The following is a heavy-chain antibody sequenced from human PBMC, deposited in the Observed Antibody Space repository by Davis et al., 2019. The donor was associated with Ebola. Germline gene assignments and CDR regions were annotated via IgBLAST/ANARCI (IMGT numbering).Heavy chain of an antibody. D-gene: IGHD2-15*01. CDR2: SRHKAYSYST. V-gene: IGHV3-72*01. J-gene: IGHJ6*02. Sequence: PGGSLRLSCAASGFTFSDHYMALVRQAPGRGLEWVGRSRHKAYSYSTEYAASVKGRFTISRDDSKNSLYLQMNSLNTEDAAVYYCSRGCMGVVAQACYYHMDVWGQGTTVTVSS. CDR1: GFTFSDHY. CDR3: SRGCMGVVAQACYYHMDV.